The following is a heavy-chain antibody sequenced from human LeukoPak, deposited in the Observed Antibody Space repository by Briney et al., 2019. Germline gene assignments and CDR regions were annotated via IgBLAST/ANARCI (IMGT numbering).Heavy chain of an antibody. CDR2: IYYSGST. CDR1: GGSISSGGYY. D-gene: IGHD6-13*01. CDR3: ARALAAAGTYYYYMDV. V-gene: IGHV4-31*03. Sequence: SQTLSLTCTVSGGSISSGGYYWSWIRQYPGKGLEWIGYIYYSGSTYYNPSLKSRVTISVDTSKNQFSLKLSSVTAADTAVYYCARALAAAGTYYYYMDVWGKGTTVTVPS. J-gene: IGHJ6*03.